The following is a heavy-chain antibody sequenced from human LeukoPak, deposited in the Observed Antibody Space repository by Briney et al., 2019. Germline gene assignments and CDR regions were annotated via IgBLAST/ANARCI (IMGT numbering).Heavy chain of an antibody. CDR2: IYYSGST. V-gene: IGHV4-39*07. D-gene: IGHD1-26*01. CDR1: GGSISSSSYY. Sequence: SETLSLTCTVSGGSISSSSYYWGWIRQPPGKGLEWIGSIYYSGSTYYNPSLKSRLTISGDTSNNQFSLKLTSVTAADTAVYFCLRGRNWEQSWGQGTLVTVSS. J-gene: IGHJ4*02. CDR3: LRGRNWEQS.